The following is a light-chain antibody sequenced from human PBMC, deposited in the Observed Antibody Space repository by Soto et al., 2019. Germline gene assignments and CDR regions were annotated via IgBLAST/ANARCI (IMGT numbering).Light chain of an antibody. V-gene: IGLV2-14*01. CDR1: SSDVGG. Sequence: QSALTQPASVSGSPGQSITISCTGTSSDVGGVSWYQQHPGKAPKLMIYVVSNRPSGVSNRFSGSKSGNTAPLTISGLPAEDEADYCGRSYTSSSTRVFGTGTKLTVL. CDR3: RSYTSSSTRV. CDR2: VVS. J-gene: IGLJ1*01.